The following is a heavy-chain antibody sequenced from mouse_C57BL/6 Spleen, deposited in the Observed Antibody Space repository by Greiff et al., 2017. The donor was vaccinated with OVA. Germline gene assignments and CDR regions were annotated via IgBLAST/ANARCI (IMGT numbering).Heavy chain of an antibody. CDR1: GYSFTGYF. D-gene: IGHD1-2*01. J-gene: IGHJ2*01. CDR3: AREGASTAPFDY. V-gene: IGHV1-20*01. CDR2: INPYNGDT. Sequence: EVNLVESGPELVKPGDSVKISCKASGYSFTGYFMNWVMQSHGKSLEWIGRINPYNGDTFYNQKFKGKATLTVDKSSSTAHMELRSLTSEDSAVYYCAREGASTAPFDYWGQGTTLTVSS.